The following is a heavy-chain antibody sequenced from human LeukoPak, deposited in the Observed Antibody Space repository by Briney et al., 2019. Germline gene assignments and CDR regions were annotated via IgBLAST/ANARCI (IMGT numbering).Heavy chain of an antibody. V-gene: IGHV4-39*07. CDR2: IYYSGST. CDR1: GGSISSSSYY. J-gene: IGHJ6*02. D-gene: IGHD5-18*01. Sequence: PSETLSLTCTVSGGSISSSSYYWGWIRQPPGKGLEWIGSIYYSGSTYYNPSLKSRVTISVDTSKNQFSLKLSSVTAADTTVYYCARDLVDTAMVTWNYGMDVWGQGTTVTVSS. CDR3: ARDLVDTAMVTWNYGMDV.